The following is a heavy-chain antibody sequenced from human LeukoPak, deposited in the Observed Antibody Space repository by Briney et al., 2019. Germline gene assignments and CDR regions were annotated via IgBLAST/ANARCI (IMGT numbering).Heavy chain of an antibody. CDR3: AKETPNTGWFDP. Sequence: ASVKVSCKASGHTFTTYYVHLVRQAPGQGLEWMGVINPSGDGTNYPQRFQGRVTLIRDTSTSTVYMELTSLRSEDTAMYYCAKETPNTGWFDPWGQGTLVTVSS. J-gene: IGHJ5*02. V-gene: IGHV1-46*01. D-gene: IGHD1-14*01. CDR1: GHTFTTYY. CDR2: INPSGDGT.